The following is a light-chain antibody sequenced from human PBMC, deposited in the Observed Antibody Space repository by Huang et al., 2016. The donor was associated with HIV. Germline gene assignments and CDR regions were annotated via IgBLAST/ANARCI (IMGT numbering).Light chain of an antibody. V-gene: IGKV1-5*01. CDR2: EAS. CDR3: QQYNTYPWT. J-gene: IGKJ1*01. Sequence: DIQMAQSPYTLSASLGDRVTITCRARQSISDWLAWYQQKPGKAPKLLIYEASNLGSGVPSRFSASRSETEFTLTISSLQPDDFATYYCQQYNTYPWTFGQGTKVEI. CDR1: QSISDW.